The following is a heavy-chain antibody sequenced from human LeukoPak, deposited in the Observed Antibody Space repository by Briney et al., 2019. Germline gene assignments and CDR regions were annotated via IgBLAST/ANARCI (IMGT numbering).Heavy chain of an antibody. CDR3: ARVVDVDTAMGGLGY. CDR1: GGTFISYA. D-gene: IGHD5-18*01. Sequence: SVKVSCKASGGTFISYAISWVRQAPGQGLEWMGRIIPILGIANYARKFQGRVTITADKSTSTAYMELSSLRSEDTAVYYCARVVDVDTAMGGLGYWGQGTLVTVSS. V-gene: IGHV1-69*04. J-gene: IGHJ4*02. CDR2: IIPILGIA.